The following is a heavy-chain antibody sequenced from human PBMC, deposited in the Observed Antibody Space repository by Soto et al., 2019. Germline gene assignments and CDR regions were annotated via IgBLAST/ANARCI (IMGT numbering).Heavy chain of an antibody. CDR3: ARVMGPQDCDFWSGYYLGYYYYGRDV. CDR1: GFTFSSYW. V-gene: IGHV3-7*01. CDR2: IKQDGSEK. D-gene: IGHD3-3*01. Sequence: EVQLVESGGGLVQPGGSLRLSCAASGFTFSSYWMSWVRQAPGKGLEWVANIKQDGSEKYYVDSVKGRFTISRDNAKNSLYLQMNSLRAEDTAVYYCARVMGPQDCDFWSGYYLGYYYYGRDVWGQGTTVTVSS. J-gene: IGHJ6*02.